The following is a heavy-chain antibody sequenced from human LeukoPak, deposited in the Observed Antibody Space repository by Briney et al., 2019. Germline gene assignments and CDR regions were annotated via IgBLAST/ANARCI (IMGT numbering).Heavy chain of an antibody. CDR2: IYYSGST. CDR3: ARQYSGSYYPNWFDP. D-gene: IGHD1-26*01. CDR1: GGSISSYY. J-gene: IGHJ5*02. V-gene: IGHV4-59*08. Sequence: SETLSLTCTVSGGSISSYYWSWIRQPPGKGLEWIGYIYYSGSTNYNPSLKSRVTISVDTSKNQFSLKLSSVTAADTAVYYCARQYSGSYYPNWFDPWGQGTLVTVSS.